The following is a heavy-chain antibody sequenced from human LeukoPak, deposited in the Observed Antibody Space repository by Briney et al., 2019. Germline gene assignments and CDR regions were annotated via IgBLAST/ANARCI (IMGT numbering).Heavy chain of an antibody. CDR3: ARDHCSSTRGAPKQVCAFDI. J-gene: IGHJ3*02. CDR1: GFTFSSYS. Sequence: GGSLRLFCAASGFTFSSYSMNWVRQAPGKGLEWVSSIGSSSSYIYYADSVKGRFTISRDNAKNSLYLQMNSLRAEDTAVYYCARDHCSSTRGAPKQVCAFDIWGQGTMVTVSS. D-gene: IGHD2-2*01. CDR2: IGSSSSYI. V-gene: IGHV3-21*01.